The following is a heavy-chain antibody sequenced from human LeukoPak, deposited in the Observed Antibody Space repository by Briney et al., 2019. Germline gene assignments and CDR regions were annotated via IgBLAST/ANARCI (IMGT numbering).Heavy chain of an antibody. J-gene: IGHJ4*02. CDR2: INPNSGGI. Sequence: VSVKVSCKASGYTFTGYYMHWVRQAPGQGLEWMGWINPNSGGINYAQKFQGRVTMTRDTSISTAYMELSRLRSDDTAVYYCTRGSDVDIVATILSDYWGQGTLVTVSS. CDR1: GYTFTGYY. CDR3: TRGSDVDIVATILSDY. V-gene: IGHV1-2*02. D-gene: IGHD5-12*01.